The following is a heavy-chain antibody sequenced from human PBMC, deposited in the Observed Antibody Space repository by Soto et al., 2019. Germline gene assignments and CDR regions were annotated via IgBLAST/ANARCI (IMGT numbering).Heavy chain of an antibody. Sequence: EVQLVESGGGLVQPGGSLRLSCAASGFTFSGHVMNWVRQVPGKALEWVSYIGSSSDTIYYADSVKGRFTISRDNAKNSLYLQMNSLGAENTAVYYCARESSGGWGICDYWGQGTPVTVSP. CDR1: GFTFSGHV. D-gene: IGHD3-16*01. V-gene: IGHV3-48*01. CDR2: IGSSSDTI. J-gene: IGHJ4*02. CDR3: ARESSGGWGICDY.